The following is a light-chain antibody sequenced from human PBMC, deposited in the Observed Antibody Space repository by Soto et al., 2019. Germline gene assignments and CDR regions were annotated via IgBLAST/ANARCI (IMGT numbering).Light chain of an antibody. Sequence: QSALTQPPSASGTPGQRVTISCSGSSSNIGTNTVNWYHQLPGTAPKLLIYSTNQRPSGVPDRFSGSKSGTSASLAISGLQSEDEADYYCAAWDDSLNGPVFGGGTKLTVL. CDR1: SSNIGTNT. J-gene: IGLJ3*02. CDR3: AAWDDSLNGPV. V-gene: IGLV1-44*01. CDR2: STN.